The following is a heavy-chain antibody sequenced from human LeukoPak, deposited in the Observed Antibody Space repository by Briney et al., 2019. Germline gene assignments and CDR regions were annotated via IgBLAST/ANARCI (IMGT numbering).Heavy chain of an antibody. V-gene: IGHV4-59*01. CDR3: ARDVRGLVPAARYAFDI. Sequence: PSETLSLTCTVSGGSISSYYWSWIRQPPGKGLEWIGYIYYSGSTNYNPSLKSRVTISVDTSKNQFSLKLSSVTAADTAVYYCARDVRGLVPAARYAFDIWGQGTMVTVSS. CDR1: GGSISSYY. CDR2: IYYSGST. J-gene: IGHJ3*02. D-gene: IGHD2-2*01.